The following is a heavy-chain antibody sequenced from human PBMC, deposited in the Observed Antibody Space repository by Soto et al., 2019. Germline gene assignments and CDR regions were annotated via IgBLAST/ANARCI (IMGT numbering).Heavy chain of an antibody. CDR2: IFSNVEK. J-gene: IGHJ6*03. D-gene: IGHD6-19*01. CDR1: DFSLASGKVG. V-gene: IGHV2-26*01. CDR3: ARILFGRSVAGGYFYMDV. Sequence: HVTLKESGPVLVKPTETLTLTCTVSDFSLASGKVGVTWIRQPPGKALEWLAHIFSNVEKSYRTSLEDRLTISEDTSKSQVVLSMTNVDPADTATYYCARILFGRSVAGGYFYMDVWGKGTTVTVSS.